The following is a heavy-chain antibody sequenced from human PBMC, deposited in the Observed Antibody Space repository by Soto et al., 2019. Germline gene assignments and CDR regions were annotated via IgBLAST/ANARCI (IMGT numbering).Heavy chain of an antibody. CDR3: ARDVITIFSMDV. V-gene: IGHV3-48*01. J-gene: IGHJ6*04. CDR2: ISSSSSTI. Sequence: GGSLRLSCAASGFTFSSYSMNWVRQAPGKGLEWVSYISSSSSTIYYEDSVKGRFTISRDNAKNSLYLQMNSLRAEDTAVYYCARDVITIFSMDVWGKGTTVTVSS. CDR1: GFTFSSYS. D-gene: IGHD3-3*01.